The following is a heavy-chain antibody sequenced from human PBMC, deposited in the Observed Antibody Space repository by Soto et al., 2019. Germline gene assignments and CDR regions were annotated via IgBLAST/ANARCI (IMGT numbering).Heavy chain of an antibody. V-gene: IGHV1-69*01. CDR1: GGTFSSYA. D-gene: IGHD5-12*01. J-gene: IGHJ5*02. CDR3: ASTDVDMATNWFDP. CDR2: IIPIFGTA. Sequence: QGQLVQSGAEVKKPGSSVKGPCKASGGTFSSYAISWVRQAPGQGLEWMGVIIPIFGTANYAQKFQARFTNTADESTSTASLELSSLRSKDTAVYYCASTDVDMATNWFDPWAQGTLVTVSS.